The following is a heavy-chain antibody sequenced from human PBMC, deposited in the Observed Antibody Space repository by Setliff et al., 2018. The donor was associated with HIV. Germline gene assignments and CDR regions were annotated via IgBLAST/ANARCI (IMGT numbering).Heavy chain of an antibody. Sequence: PGGSLRLSCAASGFTVSINYMSWVRQAPGKGLEWVSVIYSGGSTYYADSVKGRFTISRDNSKNTLYLQMNSLRAEDTAVYYCARDPLMMATVDYYYYGMDVWGQGTTVTVSS. J-gene: IGHJ6*02. CDR1: GFTVSINY. CDR3: ARDPLMMATVDYYYYGMDV. V-gene: IGHV3-66*02. CDR2: IYSGGST. D-gene: IGHD3-16*01.